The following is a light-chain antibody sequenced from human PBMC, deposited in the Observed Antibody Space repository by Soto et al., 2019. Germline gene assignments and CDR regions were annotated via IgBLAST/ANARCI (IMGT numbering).Light chain of an antibody. J-gene: IGKJ4*01. Sequence: EIVLTQSPGTLSLSPGERATLSCRASQSVSFSSLAWYQHKPGRAPRLLIYGKFSRATGIPDRFSGSGSGTDFTLIISKVEPEDFGVYFCQQYASSPLTFGGGTKVEIK. CDR1: QSVSFSS. CDR3: QQYASSPLT. CDR2: GKF. V-gene: IGKV3-20*01.